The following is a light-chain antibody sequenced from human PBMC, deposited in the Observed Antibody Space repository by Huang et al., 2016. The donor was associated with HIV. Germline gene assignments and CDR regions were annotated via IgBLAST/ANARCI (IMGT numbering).Light chain of an antibody. CDR3: QQYSSDSYS. J-gene: IGKJ2*03. Sequence: QMTQSPSTLSASVGDRVTITCRASQSISTWRAWYQQKPGKAPKLLISKASNLESGVPSRFSGSGSGTEFSLTITRLQSDDFGSYYCQQYSSDSYSFGQGTRLDIK. V-gene: IGKV1-5*03. CDR2: KAS. CDR1: QSISTW.